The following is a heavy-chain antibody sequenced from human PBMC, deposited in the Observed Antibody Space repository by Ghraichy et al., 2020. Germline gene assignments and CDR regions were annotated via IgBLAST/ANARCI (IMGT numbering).Heavy chain of an antibody. CDR1: EFSLSSYY. CDR2: IRQDGNEK. Sequence: GGSLRLSCVASEFSLSSYYMSWLRQVPGKGLEWVANIRQDGNEKHYVDSVKGRFTISRDNAKNSLYLQMNSLRAEDTAVYYCARERYCGGGECHSLFDYWGQGTPVTVSS. J-gene: IGHJ4*02. CDR3: ARERYCGGGECHSLFDY. D-gene: IGHD2-15*01. V-gene: IGHV3-7*01.